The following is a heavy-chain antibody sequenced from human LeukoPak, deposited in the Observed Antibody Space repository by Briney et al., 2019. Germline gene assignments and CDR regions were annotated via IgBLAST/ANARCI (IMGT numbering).Heavy chain of an antibody. Sequence: GGSLRLSCAASGFTFSSYAMSWVRQAPGKGLEWVSAISGSGGSTYYADSVKGRFTISRDNSKNTLYLQMNSLRAEDTAIYYCAREKLYGDPEWTIDYWGQGTLVTVSS. CDR2: ISGSGGST. J-gene: IGHJ4*02. CDR1: GFTFSSYA. V-gene: IGHV3-23*01. CDR3: AREKLYGDPEWTIDY. D-gene: IGHD4-17*01.